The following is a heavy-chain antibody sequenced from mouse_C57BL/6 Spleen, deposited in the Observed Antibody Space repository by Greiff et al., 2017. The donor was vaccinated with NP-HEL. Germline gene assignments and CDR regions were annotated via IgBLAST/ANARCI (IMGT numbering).Heavy chain of an antibody. V-gene: IGHV1-64*01. Sequence: QFQLQQPGAELVKPGASVKLSCKASGYTFTSYWMHWVKQRPGQGLEWIGMIHPNSGSTNYNEKFKSKATLTVDKSSSTAYMQLSSLTSEDSAVYYCARSGGYYAWFAYWGQGTLVTVSA. CDR1: GYTFTSYW. CDR3: ARSGGYYAWFAY. CDR2: IHPNSGST. J-gene: IGHJ3*01. D-gene: IGHD2-3*01.